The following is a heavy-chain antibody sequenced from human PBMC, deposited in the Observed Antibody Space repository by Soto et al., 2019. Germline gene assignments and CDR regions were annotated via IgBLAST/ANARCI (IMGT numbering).Heavy chain of an antibody. D-gene: IGHD2-15*01. CDR3: ARFSNRYCSGGSCYSFDY. CDR1: GGSISSSSYY. V-gene: IGHV4-39*01. CDR2: IYYSGST. J-gene: IGHJ4*02. Sequence: QLQLQESGPGLVKPSETLSLTCTVSGGSISSSSYYWGWIRQPPGKGLEWIGSIYYSGSTYYNPSLKSRVTISVDTSKNQFSLKLSSVTAADTAVYYCARFSNRYCSGGSCYSFDYWGQGTLVTISS.